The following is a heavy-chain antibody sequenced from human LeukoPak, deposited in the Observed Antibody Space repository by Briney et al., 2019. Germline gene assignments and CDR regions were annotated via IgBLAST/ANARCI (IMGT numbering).Heavy chain of an antibody. CDR2: IIAYNGNT. CDR1: GYTFTSYG. J-gene: IGHJ6*03. Sequence: GASVKVSCKTSGYTFTSYGISWGRHAPGHGLEWMGWIIAYNGNTNYAQKLQGRVTMTTDTSTSTAYMELRSLISDDTAVYYCARSIVVVPADRYYYYYYYMDVWGKGTTVTVSS. CDR3: ARSIVVVPADRYYYYYYYMDV. V-gene: IGHV1-18*01. D-gene: IGHD2-2*01.